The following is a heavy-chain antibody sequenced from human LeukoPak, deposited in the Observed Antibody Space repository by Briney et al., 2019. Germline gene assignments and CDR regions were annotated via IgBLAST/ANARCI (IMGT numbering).Heavy chain of an antibody. V-gene: IGHV3-23*01. D-gene: IGHD5-24*01. Sequence: GGSLRLSCAASGFTFSSYAMSWVRQAPGKGLEWVSAISGSGGSTYYAGSVKGRFTISRDNSKNTLYLQMNSLRAEDTAVYYCAKESSGGYNYGDAFDIWGQGAMVTVSS. CDR3: AKESSGGYNYGDAFDI. J-gene: IGHJ3*02. CDR2: ISGSGGST. CDR1: GFTFSSYA.